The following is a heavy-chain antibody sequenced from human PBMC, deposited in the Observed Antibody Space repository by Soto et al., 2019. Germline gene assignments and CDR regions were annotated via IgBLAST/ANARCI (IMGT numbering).Heavy chain of an antibody. CDR3: ARENYDYIWGSYRGSYYFDY. J-gene: IGHJ4*02. D-gene: IGHD3-16*02. CDR1: GYTFTSYA. Sequence: ASVKVSCKASGYTFTSYAMHWVRQAPGQRLEWMGWINAGNGNTKYSQKFQGRVTITRDTSASTAYMELSSLRSEDTAVYYCARENYDYIWGSYRGSYYFDYWGQGTLVTVSS. V-gene: IGHV1-3*01. CDR2: INAGNGNT.